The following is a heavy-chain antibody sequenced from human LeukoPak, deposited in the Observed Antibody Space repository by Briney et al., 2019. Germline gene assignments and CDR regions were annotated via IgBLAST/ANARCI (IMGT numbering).Heavy chain of an antibody. CDR3: ARETYSYGLNYMDV. CDR2: IWYDGSNK. V-gene: IGHV3-33*01. D-gene: IGHD5-18*01. Sequence: GGSLRLSCAASGFTFSIYGMHWVRQAPGKGLEWVAVIWYDGSNKYYADSVKGRFTISRDNSKNTLYLQMNSLRAEDTAVYYCARETYSYGLNYMDVWGKGTTVTVSS. CDR1: GFTFSIYG. J-gene: IGHJ6*03.